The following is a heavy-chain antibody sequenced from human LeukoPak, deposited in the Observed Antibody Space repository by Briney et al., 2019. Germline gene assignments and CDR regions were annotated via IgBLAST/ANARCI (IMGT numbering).Heavy chain of an antibody. CDR2: TYTSGST. CDR1: GYSITSAYY. Sequence: PSETLSLTCTVSGYSITSAYYWGWIRQPAGKGLEWIGRTYTSGSTNYNPSLKSRVTMSVDMSKNQFSLKLSSMIAADTAVYYCARVSSSWYQDWYFDLWGRGTLVTVPS. J-gene: IGHJ2*01. CDR3: ARVSSSWYQDWYFDL. D-gene: IGHD6-13*01. V-gene: IGHV4-4*07.